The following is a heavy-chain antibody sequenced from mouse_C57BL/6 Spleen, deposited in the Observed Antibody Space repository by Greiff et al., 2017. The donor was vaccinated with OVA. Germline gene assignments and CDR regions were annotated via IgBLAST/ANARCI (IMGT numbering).Heavy chain of an antibody. CDR3: ARLYYGNYSAMDY. CDR1: GYSFTGYY. D-gene: IGHD2-1*01. J-gene: IGHJ4*01. Sequence: EVKLMESGPELVKPGASVKISCKASGYSFTGYYMNWVKQSPEKSLEWIGEINPSTGGTTYNQKFKAKATLTVDKSSSTAYMQLKSLTSEDSAVYYCARLYYGNYSAMDYWGQGTSVTVSS. CDR2: INPSTGGT. V-gene: IGHV1-42*01.